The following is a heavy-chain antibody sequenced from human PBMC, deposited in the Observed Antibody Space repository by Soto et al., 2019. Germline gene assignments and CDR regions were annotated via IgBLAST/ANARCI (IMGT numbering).Heavy chain of an antibody. V-gene: IGHV3-64D*08. CDR1: GFTFSSYA. J-gene: IGHJ5*02. CDR2: ISSNGGST. CDR3: VKISGYSSGWSEFDP. D-gene: IGHD6-19*01. Sequence: GGSLRLSCSASGFTFSSYAMHWVRQAPGKGLEYVSAISSNGGSTYYADSVKGRFTISRDNSKNTLYLQMSSLRAEDTAVCYCVKISGYSSGWSEFDPWGQGTLVTVSS.